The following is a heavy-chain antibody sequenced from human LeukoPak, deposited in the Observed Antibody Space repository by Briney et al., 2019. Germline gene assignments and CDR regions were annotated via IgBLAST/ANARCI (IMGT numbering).Heavy chain of an antibody. J-gene: IGHJ4*02. Sequence: GGSLRLSCAAPGFTFSSYGMHWVRQAPGKGLDWVAVIWYDGSKKYHADSLKGRFTISRDNVKNTLYLQMNSLRVEDTAVYYCARDPTAYYDSSGYYLNTIDYWGQGTLVTVSS. V-gene: IGHV3-33*01. CDR1: GFTFSSYG. CDR3: ARDPTAYYDSSGYYLNTIDY. D-gene: IGHD3-22*01. CDR2: IWYDGSKK.